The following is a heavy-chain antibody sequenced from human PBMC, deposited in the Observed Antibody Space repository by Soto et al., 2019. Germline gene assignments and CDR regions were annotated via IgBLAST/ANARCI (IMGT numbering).Heavy chain of an antibody. Sequence: QVQLVQSGAEVKKPGSSVKVSCKASGGTFSSYPISWVRQAPGQGLEWMGGTNGNLGTGNYAQKFQGRLTITTDKSTTTAYMELSSMRSEDTAVYYCARRGSHVYFRYCDNWGQGTLVTVSS. CDR3: ARRGSHVYFRYCDN. J-gene: IGHJ4*02. CDR1: GGTFSSYP. CDR2: TNGNLGTG. V-gene: IGHV1-69*06. D-gene: IGHD3-16*01.